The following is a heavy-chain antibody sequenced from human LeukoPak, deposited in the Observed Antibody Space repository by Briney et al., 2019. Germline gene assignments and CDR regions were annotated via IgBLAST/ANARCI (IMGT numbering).Heavy chain of an antibody. CDR2: TYHSGST. V-gene: IGHV4-38-2*02. CDR3: ARSGSAYYYYYMDV. D-gene: IGHD6-25*01. CDR1: GNSISSGYY. J-gene: IGHJ6*03. Sequence: SETLSLTCTVSGNSISSGYYWGWIRQPPGKGLEWIGSTYHSGSTYYNPSLKSRVTISVDTSKNQFSLKLSSVTAADTAVYCCARSGSAYYYYYMDVWGKGTTVTVSS.